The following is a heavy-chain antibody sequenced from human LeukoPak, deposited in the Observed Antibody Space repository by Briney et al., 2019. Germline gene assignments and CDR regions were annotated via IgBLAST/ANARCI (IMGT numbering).Heavy chain of an antibody. V-gene: IGHV3-30*03. J-gene: IGHJ4*02. Sequence: GGSLRLSCAASGFTFSNYGMHWVRQAPGKGLEWVAVISYDGSNKYYADSVKGRFTISRDNSKNTLYLQMNSLRTEDTAVYYCTRDIVNGRGYSYGYCGYWGQGTLVTVPS. D-gene: IGHD5-18*01. CDR2: ISYDGSNK. CDR3: TRDIVNGRGYSYGYCGY. CDR1: GFTFSNYG.